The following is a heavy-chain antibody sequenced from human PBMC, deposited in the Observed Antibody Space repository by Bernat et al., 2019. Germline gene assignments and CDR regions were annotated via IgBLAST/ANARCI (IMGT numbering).Heavy chain of an antibody. V-gene: IGHV2-5*02. D-gene: IGHD3-10*01. Sequence: QITLKESGPTLVKPTQTLTLTCTFSGFSLSTSGVGVGWIRQPPGKALEWLALIYWDDDKRYSPSLKSRLTITKDTSKNQVVLTMTNMDPVDTATYYCAHSDWRELLWFGEFYFDYWGQGTLVTVSS. CDR2: IYWDDDK. CDR3: AHSDWRELLWFGEFYFDY. CDR1: GFSLSTSGVG. J-gene: IGHJ4*02.